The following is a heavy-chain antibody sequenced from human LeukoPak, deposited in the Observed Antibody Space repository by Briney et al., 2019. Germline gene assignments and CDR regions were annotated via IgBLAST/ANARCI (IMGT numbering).Heavy chain of an antibody. CDR1: GFTFSSYA. J-gene: IGHJ3*02. CDR3: AKCYYDSSGYYFGAFDI. V-gene: IGHV3-23*01. Sequence: GGSLRLSCAASGFTFSSYAMSWVRQAPGKGLEWVSAISGSGGSTYYADSVKGRFTISRDNSKNTLYLQMSSLRAEDTAVYNCAKCYYDSSGYYFGAFDIWGQGTMVTVSS. D-gene: IGHD3-22*01. CDR2: ISGSGGST.